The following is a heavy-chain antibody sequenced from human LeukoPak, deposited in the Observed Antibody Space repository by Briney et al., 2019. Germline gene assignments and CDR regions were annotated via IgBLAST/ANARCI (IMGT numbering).Heavy chain of an antibody. CDR2: ISSGSSYI. Sequence: GGSLRLSCAASGFTFSSYSMNWVRQAPGKGLEWVSSISSGSSYIYYADSVKGRFTISRDNAKNSLYLQMNSLRAEDTAVYYCARGGDYGGNSRYYYMDVWGKGTTVTVSS. CDR1: GFTFSSYS. CDR3: ARGGDYGGNSRYYYMDV. V-gene: IGHV3-21*01. D-gene: IGHD4-23*01. J-gene: IGHJ6*03.